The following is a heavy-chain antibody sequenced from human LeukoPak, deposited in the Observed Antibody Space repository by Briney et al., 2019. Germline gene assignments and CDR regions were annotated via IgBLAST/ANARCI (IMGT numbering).Heavy chain of an antibody. V-gene: IGHV4-4*07. CDR3: ARSGPIAVAGVDY. D-gene: IGHD6-19*01. J-gene: IGHJ4*02. CDR1: AGSISSYY. CDR2: IYSSGNT. Sequence: SETLSLTCTVSAGSISSYYWSWIRQPAGKGLEWIGRIYSSGNTNYNPSLKSRVTISVDKSKNQFSLKLSSVTAADTAVYYCARSGPIAVAGVDYWGQGTLVTVSS.